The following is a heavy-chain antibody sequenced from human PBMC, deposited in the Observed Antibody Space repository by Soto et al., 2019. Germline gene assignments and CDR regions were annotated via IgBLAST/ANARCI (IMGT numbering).Heavy chain of an antibody. CDR1: GYTFTSYY. Sequence: ASVKVSCKTSGYTFTSYYMHWVRQATGQGLEWVGRMNPDSGNSGFTQRFQGRVSMTRNASMSTAYMEIHSLTSADTAIYYCARAYHLVPKFWGQGTLVTVSS. CDR3: ARAYHLVPKF. CDR2: MNPDSGNS. J-gene: IGHJ4*02. V-gene: IGHV1-8*02. D-gene: IGHD2-15*01.